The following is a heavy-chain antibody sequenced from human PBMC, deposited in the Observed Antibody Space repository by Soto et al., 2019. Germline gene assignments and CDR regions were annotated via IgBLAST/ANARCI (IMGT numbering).Heavy chain of an antibody. CDR1: GGTFSSYA. J-gene: IGHJ5*02. CDR3: ARVPSSSIKWFDT. CDR2: IIPIFGTA. Sequence: SVKVSYNASGGTFSSYAIGWVRQAPGQGLECMGGIIPIFGTANYAQKFQGRVTITADESTSTAYMELSSLRSEDTAVYYCARVPSSSIKWFDTWGQGTLVTVSS. V-gene: IGHV1-69*13. D-gene: IGHD6-19*01.